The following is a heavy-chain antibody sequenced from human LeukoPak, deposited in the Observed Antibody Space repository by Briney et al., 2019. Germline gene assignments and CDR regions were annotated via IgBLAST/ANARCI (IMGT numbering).Heavy chain of an antibody. J-gene: IGHJ4*02. D-gene: IGHD5-18*01. CDR3: AKGYHIYSYVFSFGHY. CDR2: RSRDGSEK. CDR1: GVTLSDYA. V-gene: IGHV3-30*18. Sequence: GRSLRLSCEASGVTLSDYAMHWARQAPGKGLEWVAVRSRDGSEKNYADSVKGRFTISRDNSKNTLYLQMNSLRAEDTAVYHCAKGYHIYSYVFSFGHYWGQGTQVTVSS.